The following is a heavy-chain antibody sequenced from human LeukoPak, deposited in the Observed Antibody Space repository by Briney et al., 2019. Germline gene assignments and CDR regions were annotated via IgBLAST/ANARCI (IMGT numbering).Heavy chain of an antibody. D-gene: IGHD3-22*01. V-gene: IGHV3-21*01. J-gene: IGHJ4*02. CDR2: ITSGDTYI. CDR1: GFTFSTYN. CDR3: ARMGYDSSGYYYHFDY. Sequence: KPGGSLRLSCAASGFTFSTYNMNWVRQAPGKGLEWVSSITSGDTYIYYADSVKGRFTISRDNAKNSLYLQMNSLRAEDTAVYYCARMGYDSSGYYYHFDYWGQGTLVTVSS.